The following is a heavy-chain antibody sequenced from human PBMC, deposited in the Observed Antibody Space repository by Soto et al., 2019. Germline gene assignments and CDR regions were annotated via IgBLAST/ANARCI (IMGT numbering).Heavy chain of an antibody. CDR1: GFTFSSYS. V-gene: IGHV3-21*01. Sequence: GGSLRLSCAASGFTFSSYSMNWVRQAPGKGLEWVSSISSSSSYIYYADSVKGRFTISRDNAKNSLYLQMNSLRAEDTAVYYCARGTDVDTPTSYYYWGQGALVTVSS. D-gene: IGHD5-18*01. J-gene: IGHJ4*02. CDR3: ARGTDVDTPTSYYY. CDR2: ISSSSSYI.